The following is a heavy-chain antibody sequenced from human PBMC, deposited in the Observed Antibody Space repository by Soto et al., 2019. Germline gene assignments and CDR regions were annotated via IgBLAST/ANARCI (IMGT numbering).Heavy chain of an antibody. CDR1: GFPFTKAW. V-gene: IGHV3-15*01. D-gene: IGHD3-22*01. Sequence: EVQLVESGGSLVTPGGSLRLSCAASGFPFTKAWMTWVRQAPGKGLEWVGRIRSKTSSETSEYAAPVKGRFTISRDDSKNMLYLEMNSLKIEDTGVYYCTTDGFTGIVGIWGQGTMVTVSS. J-gene: IGHJ3*02. CDR2: IRSKTSSETS. CDR3: TTDGFTGIVGI.